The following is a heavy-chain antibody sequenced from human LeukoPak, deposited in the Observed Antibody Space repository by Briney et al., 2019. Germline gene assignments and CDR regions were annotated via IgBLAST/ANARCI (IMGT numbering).Heavy chain of an antibody. V-gene: IGHV3-23*01. D-gene: IGHD6-6*01. CDR1: GCTFSSYA. Sequence: PGRSLRLSCAASGCTFSSYAMSWVRQAPGKGLEWVSAISGSGGSTYYADSVKGRFTISRDNSKNTLYLQMNSLRAEDTAVYYCAKDLLSSSFGLVYWGQGTLVTVSS. CDR3: AKDLLSSSFGLVY. CDR2: ISGSGGST. J-gene: IGHJ4*02.